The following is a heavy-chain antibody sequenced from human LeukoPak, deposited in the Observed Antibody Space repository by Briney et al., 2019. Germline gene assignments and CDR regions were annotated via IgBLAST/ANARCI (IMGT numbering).Heavy chain of an antibody. J-gene: IGHJ4*02. Sequence: GGSLRLSCAASGFTFSSYWMHWVRQAPGKGLEWVSRMNSDGTSTSYADSVKGRFTISRDNAKNTLYLQLNSLRAEDTAVYYCARGWTGSSGRAYWGQGTLVTVSS. CDR1: GFTFSSYW. CDR3: ARGWTGSSGRAY. CDR2: MNSDGTST. V-gene: IGHV3-74*01. D-gene: IGHD6-6*01.